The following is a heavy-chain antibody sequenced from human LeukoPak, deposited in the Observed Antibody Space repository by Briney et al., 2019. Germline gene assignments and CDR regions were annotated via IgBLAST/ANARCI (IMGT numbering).Heavy chain of an antibody. CDR2: IYTSGST. Sequence: PSETLSLTCTVSGGSISSYYWSLIRQPAGKGLEWIGRIYTSGSTNYNPSLKSRVTMSVDTSKNQFSLKLSSVTAADTAVYYCAREWVDVVVVPAAMDYYYYMDVWGKGTTVTVSS. CDR1: GGSISSYY. J-gene: IGHJ6*03. V-gene: IGHV4-4*07. CDR3: AREWVDVVVVPAAMDYYYYMDV. D-gene: IGHD2-2*03.